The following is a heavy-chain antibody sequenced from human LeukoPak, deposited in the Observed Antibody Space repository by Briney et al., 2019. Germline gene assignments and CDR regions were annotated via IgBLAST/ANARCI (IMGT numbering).Heavy chain of an antibody. CDR2: IWYDGSNK. J-gene: IGHJ4*02. CDR1: GFTFSSYG. Sequence: PGGSLRLSCAASGFTFSSYGMRWVRQAPGKGLEWVAVIWYDGSNKYYADSVKGRFTISGDNSKNTLYLQMNSLRAEDTAVYYCARDGRETRGYSYGYETGGDYWGQGTLVTVSS. D-gene: IGHD5-18*01. V-gene: IGHV3-33*01. CDR3: ARDGRETRGYSYGYETGGDY.